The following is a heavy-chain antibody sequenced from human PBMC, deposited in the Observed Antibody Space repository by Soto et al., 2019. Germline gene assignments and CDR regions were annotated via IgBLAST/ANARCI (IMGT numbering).Heavy chain of an antibody. D-gene: IGHD5-18*01. Sequence: SETLSLTCAVYGGSFSGHFWSWIRQPPGKGLEWIGGINLSGSTNCNPSLKSRVTISLDTSKNQFSLKLNPVTAADTAVYFCARGLRGYTFGRWFDPWGQGTLVTVSS. CDR3: ARGLRGYTFGRWFDP. V-gene: IGHV4-34*01. J-gene: IGHJ5*02. CDR2: INLSGST. CDR1: GGSFSGHF.